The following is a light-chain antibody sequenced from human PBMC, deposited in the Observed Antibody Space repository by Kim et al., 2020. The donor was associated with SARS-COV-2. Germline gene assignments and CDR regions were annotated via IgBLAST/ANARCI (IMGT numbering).Light chain of an antibody. J-gene: IGLJ1*01. CDR2: YDS. CDR1: NMSSNR. Sequence: APRKVTGDRYGESNMSSNRVRWYQRQPGRAPVVVIVYDSDRPSGIPGRFSGSNSGNTATLTISRVEAGDEADYYCQVWDSSSDLYVFGTGTKVTVL. CDR3: QVWDSSSDLYV. V-gene: IGLV3-21*04.